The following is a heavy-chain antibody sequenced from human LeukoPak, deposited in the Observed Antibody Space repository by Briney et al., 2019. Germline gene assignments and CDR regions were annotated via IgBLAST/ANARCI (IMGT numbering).Heavy chain of an antibody. CDR1: GFTFSDYY. Sequence: GGSLRLSCAASGFTFSDYYMSWIRQAPGKGLEWVSYISSSGSTIYYADSVKGRFTISRDNAKNSLYLQMNSLRAEDPAVYYCAREAISIGPLFYYWGQGTLVTVSS. J-gene: IGHJ4*02. D-gene: IGHD6-6*01. CDR2: ISSSGSTI. V-gene: IGHV3-11*01. CDR3: AREAISIGPLFYY.